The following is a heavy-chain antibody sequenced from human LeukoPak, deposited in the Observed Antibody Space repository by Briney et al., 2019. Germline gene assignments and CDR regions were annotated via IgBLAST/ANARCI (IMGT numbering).Heavy chain of an antibody. J-gene: IGHJ3*02. D-gene: IGHD3-22*01. V-gene: IGHV1-2*02. CDR3: ARASFYYDSSGYYSGAFDI. Sequence: ASVKVSCKASGYTFTGYYMHWVRQAPGQGLEWMGWINPNSGGTNYAQKFQGRVTITRNTSISTAYMELSSLRSEDTAVYYCARASFYYDSSGYYSGAFDIWGQGTMVTVSS. CDR2: INPNSGGT. CDR1: GYTFTGYY.